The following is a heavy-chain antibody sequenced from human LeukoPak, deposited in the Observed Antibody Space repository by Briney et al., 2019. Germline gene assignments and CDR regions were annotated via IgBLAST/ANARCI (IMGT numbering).Heavy chain of an antibody. V-gene: IGHV3-7*01. CDR3: ARGDSSSWYPYYYYGMDV. CDR2: IKQDGSEK. J-gene: IGHJ6*04. Sequence: GGSLRLSCAASGFTFSSYWMSWVRQAPGKGLEWVANIKQDGSEKYYVDSVKGRFTISRDNAKNSLYLQMNSLRAEDTAVYYCARGDSSSWYPYYYYGMDVWGKGTTVTVSS. CDR1: GFTFSSYW. D-gene: IGHD6-13*01.